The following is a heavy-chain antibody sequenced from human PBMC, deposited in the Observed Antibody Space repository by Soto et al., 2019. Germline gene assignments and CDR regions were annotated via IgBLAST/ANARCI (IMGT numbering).Heavy chain of an antibody. J-gene: IGHJ4*02. CDR3: ARGHYYDSSGYYFDN. Sequence: SVKVSCKASGYTFTTYGIHWVRQAPGQGLEWMGWISGYNGNTNYAQKFQGRLTITRDTSATTAYMELSNLRSGDTAVYYCARGHYYDSSGYYFDNWGQGTLVTVSS. D-gene: IGHD3-22*01. V-gene: IGHV1-18*01. CDR1: GYTFTTYG. CDR2: ISGYNGNT.